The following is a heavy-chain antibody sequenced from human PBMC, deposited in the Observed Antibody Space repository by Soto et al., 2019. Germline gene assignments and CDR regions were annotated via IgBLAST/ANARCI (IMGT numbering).Heavy chain of an antibody. D-gene: IGHD5-12*01. CDR2: ISAYNGNT. Sequence: GGSVKVSCKASGYTFTSYCIRWVRQAPGQGLEWMGWISAYNGNTNYAQKLQGRVTMTTDTSTSTAYMELRSLRSDDTAVYYCAREGWGYSGYDYSYYYGMDVWGQGTTVTVSS. CDR1: GYTFTSYC. J-gene: IGHJ6*02. V-gene: IGHV1-18*04. CDR3: AREGWGYSGYDYSYYYGMDV.